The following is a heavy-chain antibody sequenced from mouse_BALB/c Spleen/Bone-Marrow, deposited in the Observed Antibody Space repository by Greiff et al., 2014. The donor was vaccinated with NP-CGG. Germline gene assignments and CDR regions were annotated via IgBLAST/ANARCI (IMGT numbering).Heavy chain of an antibody. D-gene: IGHD2-14*01. CDR3: ARSGKVRNAMDY. V-gene: IGHV1S137*01. Sequence: QVQLQQSGAKLVRPGVSVKISCKGSGYTFTDHAIHWVKRSHAKSLEWIGVISGYYGDANYNQKFKGKATMTVDKSSSTAYMELARLTSEDSAIYYCARSGKVRNAMDYWGQGTSVTVSS. J-gene: IGHJ4*01. CDR2: ISGYYGDA. CDR1: GYTFTDHA.